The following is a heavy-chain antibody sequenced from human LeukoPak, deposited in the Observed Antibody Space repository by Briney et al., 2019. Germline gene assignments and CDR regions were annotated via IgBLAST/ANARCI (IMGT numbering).Heavy chain of an antibody. Sequence: PGGALRLSCAASGFTFSSYSMNWVRQAPGKGLEWVSSISSSSSYIYYADSVKGRFTISRDNAKNSLYLQMNSLRAEDTAVYYCARDGGRYDFWSGYYNFYYYYMDVWGKGTTVTVSS. CDR2: ISSSSSYI. D-gene: IGHD3-3*01. J-gene: IGHJ6*03. V-gene: IGHV3-21*01. CDR1: GFTFSSYS. CDR3: ARDGGRYDFWSGYYNFYYYYMDV.